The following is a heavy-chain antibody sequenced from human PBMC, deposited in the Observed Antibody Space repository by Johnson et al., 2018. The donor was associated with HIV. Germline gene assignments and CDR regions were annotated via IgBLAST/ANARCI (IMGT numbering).Heavy chain of an antibody. CDR1: GFTFSSYA. J-gene: IGHJ3*02. Sequence: VQLVESGGGLVQPRGSLRLSCAASGFTFSSYAMHWVRQAPGKGLEWVSYISSSGSSIYYADSVKGRFTISRDKSKNTLFLQMNGLRVEDTAVYYCARDPVWDAFDIWGQGTMVTVSS. CDR2: ISSSGSSI. V-gene: IGHV3-48*03. CDR3: ARDPVWDAFDI.